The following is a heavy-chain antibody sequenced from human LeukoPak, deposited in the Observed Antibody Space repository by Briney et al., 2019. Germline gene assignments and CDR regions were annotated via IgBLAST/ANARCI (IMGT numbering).Heavy chain of an antibody. D-gene: IGHD5-24*01. CDR2: INPNSGGT. CDR3: ARWARDGNYYFDY. CDR1: GYTFIGYY. V-gene: IGHV1-2*02. Sequence: ASVKVSCKASGYTFIGYYMHWVRQAPGQGLEWMGWINPNSGGTDYVRKFQGRVTMTRDTSISTAHMELSRLKSDDTAVYYCARWARDGNYYFDYWGQGTLVTVSS. J-gene: IGHJ4*02.